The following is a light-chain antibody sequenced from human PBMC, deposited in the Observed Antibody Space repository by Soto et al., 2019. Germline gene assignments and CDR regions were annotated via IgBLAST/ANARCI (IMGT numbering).Light chain of an antibody. V-gene: IGKV4-1*01. CDR1: QSVLYSSNNQNY. CDR2: WAS. Sequence: DIVMTQSPDSLAVSLGERATINCKSSQSVLYSSNNQNYLVWYQQKPGQPPKLLINWASTRASGVPDRFSGSWSGTDFTLTISSLQAEDVAVYYCQQYYSTPYTFGQGTKLEIK. J-gene: IGKJ2*01. CDR3: QQYYSTPYT.